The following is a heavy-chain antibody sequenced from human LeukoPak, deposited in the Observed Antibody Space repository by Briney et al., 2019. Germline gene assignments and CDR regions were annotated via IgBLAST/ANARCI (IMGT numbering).Heavy chain of an antibody. V-gene: IGHV3-30*04. CDR1: GFTFSSYA. Sequence: GGSLRLSCAASGFTFSSYAMHWVRQAPGKGLEWVAVISYDGSNKYYADSVKGRFTISRDNSKNTLYLQMNSLRAEDTAVYYCANHFACGSTTCPSFDDWGQGTLVTVSS. J-gene: IGHJ4*02. CDR3: ANHFACGSTTCPSFDD. D-gene: IGHD2-2*01. CDR2: ISYDGSNK.